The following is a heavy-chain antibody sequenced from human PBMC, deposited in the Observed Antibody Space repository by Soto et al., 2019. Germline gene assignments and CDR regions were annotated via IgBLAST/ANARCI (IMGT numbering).Heavy chain of an antibody. Sequence: SGPTLVNPTQTLTLTCTFSGFSLSTSGMRVSWIRQPPGKALEWLARIDWDDDKFYSTSLKTRLTISNDTSKNQVVLTMTNMDPVDTATYYCARSVVPAATIGYGMDVWGQGTTVTVSS. CDR3: ARSVVPAATIGYGMDV. J-gene: IGHJ6*02. V-gene: IGHV2-70*04. CDR2: IDWDDDK. D-gene: IGHD2-2*01. CDR1: GFSLSTSGMR.